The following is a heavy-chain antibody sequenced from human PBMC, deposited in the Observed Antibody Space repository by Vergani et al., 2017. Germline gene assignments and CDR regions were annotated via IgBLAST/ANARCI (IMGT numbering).Heavy chain of an antibody. CDR2: ISWNSGSI. D-gene: IGHD3-3*01. Sequence: EVQLVESGGGLVQPGRSLRLSCAASGFTFDDYAMHWVRQAPGNGLEWVSGISWNSGSIGYADSVKGRFTNSRDNAKNSLYLQMNSLRAEDTALYYCAKDRYYDFWSGLGYMDVWGKGTTVTVSS. CDR1: GFTFDDYA. J-gene: IGHJ6*03. V-gene: IGHV3-9*01. CDR3: AKDRYYDFWSGLGYMDV.